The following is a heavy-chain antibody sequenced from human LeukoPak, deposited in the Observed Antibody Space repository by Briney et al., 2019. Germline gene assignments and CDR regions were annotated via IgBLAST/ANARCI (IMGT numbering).Heavy chain of an antibody. CDR3: ARDYGDGPFWY. J-gene: IGHJ4*02. V-gene: IGHV3-30*03. CDR1: GFNFSTYG. Sequence: PGGSLRLSCAASGFNFSTYGMHWVRQAPGKGLEWVAVISYDGSNKYYSDSVKGRFTISRDNSKNTLYLQMNSLRAEDTAVYYCARDYGDGPFWYWGQGTLVTVSS. CDR2: ISYDGSNK. D-gene: IGHD4-17*01.